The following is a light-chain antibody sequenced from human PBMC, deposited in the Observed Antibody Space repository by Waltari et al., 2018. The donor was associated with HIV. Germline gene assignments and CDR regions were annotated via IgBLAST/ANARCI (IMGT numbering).Light chain of an antibody. CDR2: GAS. CDR3: QQYNNLLPWT. J-gene: IGKJ1*01. Sequence: ATVSCRASQSVSSNLAWYQQKPGQAPRLLIYGASTRATGIPARFSGSGSGTEFTLTISSLQSEDFAVYYCQQYNNLLPWTFGQGTKVEIK. V-gene: IGKV3-15*01. CDR1: QSVSSN.